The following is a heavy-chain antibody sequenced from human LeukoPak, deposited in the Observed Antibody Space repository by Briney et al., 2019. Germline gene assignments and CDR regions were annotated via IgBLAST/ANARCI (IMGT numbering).Heavy chain of an antibody. J-gene: IGHJ4*02. Sequence: ASVKVSCKASGYTFIGYYMHWVRQAPGQGLEWMGWINPSSGGTNYAQNFQGRVTMTRDTSISTAYMGLSRLRSDDTAVYYCARGLRYFDWLLYFDYWGQGTLVTVSS. V-gene: IGHV1-2*02. CDR1: GYTFIGYY. D-gene: IGHD3-9*01. CDR3: ARGLRYFDWLLYFDY. CDR2: INPSSGGT.